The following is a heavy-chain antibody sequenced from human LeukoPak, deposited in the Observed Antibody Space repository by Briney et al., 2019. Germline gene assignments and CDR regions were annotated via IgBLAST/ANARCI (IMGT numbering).Heavy chain of an antibody. D-gene: IGHD4-17*01. J-gene: IGHJ6*03. Sequence: GASVKVSCKASGYTFTGYYMHWVRQAPGQGLEWMGWINPNSGSTNYAQKFQGRVTMTRDTSISTAYMELSRLRSDDTAVYYCARDSTVTTSYYYYYMDVWGKGTTVTVSS. CDR3: ARDSTVTTSYYYYYMDV. CDR2: INPNSGST. V-gene: IGHV1-2*02. CDR1: GYTFTGYY.